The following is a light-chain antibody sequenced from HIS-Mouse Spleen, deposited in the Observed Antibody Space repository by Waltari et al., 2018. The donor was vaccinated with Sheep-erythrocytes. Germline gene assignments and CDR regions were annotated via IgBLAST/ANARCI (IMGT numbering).Light chain of an antibody. CDR1: QSVLYSSNNKDY. J-gene: IGKJ4*01. V-gene: IGKV4-1*01. Sequence: DIVMTQSPDSLAVSLGERATIHCKSSQSVLYSSNNKDYLAWYQKKPGQPPKLLIYWASTRESGVPDRFSGSGSGTDFTLTISSLQAEDVAVYYCQQYYSTLLTFGGGTKVEIK. CDR3: QQYYSTLLT. CDR2: WAS.